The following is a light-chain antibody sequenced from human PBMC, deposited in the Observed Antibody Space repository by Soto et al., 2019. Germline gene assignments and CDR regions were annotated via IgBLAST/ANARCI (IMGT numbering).Light chain of an antibody. CDR1: SSDVGGYNY. CDR2: DVS. V-gene: IGLV2-14*01. CDR3: SSYTSSSTLLYV. Sequence: QSALTQPVSVSGSHGQSITISCTGTSSDVGGYNYVSWYQQHPGKAPKLMIYDVSNRPSAVSNRFSGSKSGNTASLTISGLQAEDEADYYCSSYTSSSTLLYVFGTGTKVTVL. J-gene: IGLJ1*01.